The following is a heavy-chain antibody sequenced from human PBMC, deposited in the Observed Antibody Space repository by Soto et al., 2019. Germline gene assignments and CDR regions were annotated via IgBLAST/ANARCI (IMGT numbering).Heavy chain of an antibody. Sequence: GGSLRLSCAASGFTFSSYAMSWVRQAPGKGLEWVSAISGSGGSTYYADSVKGRFTISRDNSKNTLYLQMNSLRAEDTAVYYCAKVRYSGSYYYYYYGMDVWGQGTTVTVSS. V-gene: IGHV3-23*01. D-gene: IGHD1-26*01. J-gene: IGHJ6*02. CDR1: GFTFSSYA. CDR3: AKVRYSGSYYYYYYGMDV. CDR2: ISGSGGST.